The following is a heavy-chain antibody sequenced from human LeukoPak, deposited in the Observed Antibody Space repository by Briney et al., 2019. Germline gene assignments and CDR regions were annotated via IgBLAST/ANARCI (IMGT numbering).Heavy chain of an antibody. V-gene: IGHV3-74*01. CDR3: ARDLGGGGQWLVGGGMDV. Sequence: PGGCPRVSPVPPVFTLTSHWMHSVRHALGERVVSVSRINSVGSSTSYAGSGKGIFNTSRDNAKYTLYRQMNSLRAEDTAVYYCARDLGGGGQWLVGGGMDVWGQGTTVTVSS. CDR2: INSVGSST. J-gene: IGHJ6*02. D-gene: IGHD6-19*01. CDR1: VFTLTSHW.